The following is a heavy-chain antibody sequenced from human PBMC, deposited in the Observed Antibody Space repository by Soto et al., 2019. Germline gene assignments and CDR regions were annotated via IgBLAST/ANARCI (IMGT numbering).Heavy chain of an antibody. V-gene: IGHV1-18*01. D-gene: IGHD1-1*01. CDR2: ISGYNGKT. CDR3: ARVQAASCSRLYGMDV. J-gene: IGHJ6*02. Sequence: QIQVVQSGAEVKKPGASVKVSCKASGYSFTSYGISWVRQAPGQGLEWMGWISGYNGKTKYAQKLQGRVTMTTDTTTSTADMELRSLRSDDTAVYYCARVQAASCSRLYGMDVWGQGTTVTVSS. CDR1: GYSFTSYG.